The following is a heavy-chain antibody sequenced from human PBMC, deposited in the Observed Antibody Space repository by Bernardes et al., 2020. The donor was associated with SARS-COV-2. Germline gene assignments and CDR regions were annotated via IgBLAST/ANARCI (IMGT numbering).Heavy chain of an antibody. CDR3: AKDWEAFDI. CDR2: ISYDGSNK. J-gene: IGHJ3*02. V-gene: IGHV3-30*18. Sequence: GGSLRLSCAASGLTFSSYGMHWVRQAPGKGLEWVAVISYDGSNKYYADSVKGRFTISRDNSKNTLYLQMSSLRAEDTAVYYCAKDWEAFDIWGQGTMVTVSS. D-gene: IGHD1-26*01. CDR1: GLTFSSYG.